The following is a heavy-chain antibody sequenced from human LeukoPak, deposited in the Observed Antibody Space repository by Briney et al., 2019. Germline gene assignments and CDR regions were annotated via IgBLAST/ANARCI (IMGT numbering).Heavy chain of an antibody. CDR3: ARAYDSSGYGPGDY. CDR2: ISNNGGYT. Sequence: PGGSLRLSCAASGFTFSSSAMSWVRQAPGKGLEWVSAISNNGGYTYYADSVQGRFTISRDNSKSTLCLQMNSLRAEDTAVYYCARAYDSSGYGPGDYWGQGTLVTVSS. J-gene: IGHJ4*02. D-gene: IGHD3-22*01. CDR1: GFTFSSSA. V-gene: IGHV3-23*01.